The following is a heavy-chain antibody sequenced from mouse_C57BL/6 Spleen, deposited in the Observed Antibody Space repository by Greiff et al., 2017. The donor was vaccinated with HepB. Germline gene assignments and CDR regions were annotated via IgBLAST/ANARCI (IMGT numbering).Heavy chain of an antibody. D-gene: IGHD2-12*01. J-gene: IGHJ3*01. CDR1: GYTFTDYY. V-gene: IGHV1-19*01. CDR2: INPYNGGT. CDR3: ARDDWSWLAY. Sequence: VQLQQSGPVLVKPGASVKMSCKASGYTFTDYYMNWVTQSHGKSLEWIGVINPYNGGTSYNQKFKGKATLTVDKSSSTAYMALNSLTSEDSAVYYCARDDWSWLAYWGQGTLVTVSA.